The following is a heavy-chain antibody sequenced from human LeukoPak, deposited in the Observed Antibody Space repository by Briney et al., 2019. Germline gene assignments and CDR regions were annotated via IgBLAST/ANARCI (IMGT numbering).Heavy chain of an antibody. CDR3: AREGNSGWRDDGFDI. Sequence: GGSLRLSCAASGLIFSRYWMHWVPQAPGKGLVWVSRFHCYGSDTTYADSVKGRFTISRDNAKNTQYLQMSSLRAEDTAVYYCAREGNSGWRDDGFDIWGQGTMVTVSS. V-gene: IGHV3-74*01. J-gene: IGHJ3*02. CDR2: FHCYGSDT. CDR1: GLIFSRYW. D-gene: IGHD6-19*01.